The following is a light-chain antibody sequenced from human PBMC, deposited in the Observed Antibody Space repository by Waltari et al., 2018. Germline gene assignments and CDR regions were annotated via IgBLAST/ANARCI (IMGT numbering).Light chain of an antibody. CDR2: EVS. Sequence: QSALTQPHSASGSPGQSVTIPCTGTSSDVGRYNYVPWFQQHPGKAPKLLIYEVSTRPSGVPDRFSGSKSGSTASLTVSGLQAEDEADYYCSSYAGSNNLDVFGPGTRVTVL. J-gene: IGLJ1*01. CDR1: SSDVGRYNY. CDR3: SSYAGSNNLDV. V-gene: IGLV2-8*01.